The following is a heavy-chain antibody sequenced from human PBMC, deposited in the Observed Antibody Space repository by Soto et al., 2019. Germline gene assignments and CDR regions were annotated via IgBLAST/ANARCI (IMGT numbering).Heavy chain of an antibody. D-gene: IGHD1-26*01. Sequence: EVHLLESGGGLVQPGGSLRLSCAASGFTFSSYAMSWVRQAPGKGLEWVSVVSGSGGSTYYADSVKGRFTISRDNSKNTLYLQMNCLRAEDTAVYYCAKDRSSGSPCPESWGQGTLVTVSS. J-gene: IGHJ5*02. CDR3: AKDRSSGSPCPES. V-gene: IGHV3-23*01. CDR2: VSGSGGST. CDR1: GFTFSSYA.